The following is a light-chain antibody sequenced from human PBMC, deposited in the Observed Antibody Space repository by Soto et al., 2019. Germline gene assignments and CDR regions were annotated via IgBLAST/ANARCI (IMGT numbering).Light chain of an antibody. V-gene: IGKV3-20*01. J-gene: IGKJ1*01. Sequence: EMVLTQSPGTLSLSPGERATLHCRASQIGNTNYLAWYQQRPGQPPRLLIYSVFTRANGTPDRFSGSGSGTDFTLTIRRLAPEDSALYYCQHYGHPRWTFGPGTRVEIK. CDR3: QHYGHPRWT. CDR2: SVF. CDR1: QIGNTNY.